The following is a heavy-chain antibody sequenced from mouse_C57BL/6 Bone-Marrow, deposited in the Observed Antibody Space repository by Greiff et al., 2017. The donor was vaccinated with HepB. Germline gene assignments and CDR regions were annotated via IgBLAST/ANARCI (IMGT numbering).Heavy chain of an antibody. J-gene: IGHJ3*01. CDR3: VRQGWLGFAY. V-gene: IGHV10-1*01. CDR2: IRSKSNNYAT. Sequence: EVKLVESGGGLVQPKGSLKLSCAASGFSFNTYAMNWVRQAPGKGLEWVARIRSKSNNYATYYADSVKDRFTISRDDSESMLYLQMNNLKTEDTAMYYCVRQGWLGFAYWGQGTLVIVSA. CDR1: GFSFNTYA. D-gene: IGHD2-3*01.